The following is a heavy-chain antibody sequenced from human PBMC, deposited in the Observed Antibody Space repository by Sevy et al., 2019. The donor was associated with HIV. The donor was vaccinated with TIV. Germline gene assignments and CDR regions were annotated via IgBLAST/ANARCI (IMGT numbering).Heavy chain of an antibody. CDR2: IKQAGSQK. D-gene: IGHD1-20*01. Sequence: GGSLRLSCSASGFTFGSFFMSWVRQAPGKGLEWVANIKQAGSQKYYVDSVKGRFTISRDNARNSVYLQMNSLRAEDTGVYYCARDLTAPYYYYGKDVWGQGTMVTVSS. CDR1: GFTFGSFF. J-gene: IGHJ6*01. CDR3: ARDLTAPYYYYGKDV. V-gene: IGHV3-7*01.